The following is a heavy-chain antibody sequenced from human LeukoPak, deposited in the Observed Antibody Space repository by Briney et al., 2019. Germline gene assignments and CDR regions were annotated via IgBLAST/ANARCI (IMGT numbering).Heavy chain of an antibody. Sequence: GGALRLSCAASGFTFSSYAMSWVRQAPGKGLEWVSAITGSGDNTYSADSVKGRFTISRDNSKNMLYLQVNSLSAEDTATYYCAKAGEMYSYCGGDCYPTYFDYWGQGTLVTVSS. CDR2: ITGSGDNT. J-gene: IGHJ4*02. D-gene: IGHD2-21*02. CDR3: AKAGEMYSYCGGDCYPTYFDY. CDR1: GFTFSSYA. V-gene: IGHV3-23*01.